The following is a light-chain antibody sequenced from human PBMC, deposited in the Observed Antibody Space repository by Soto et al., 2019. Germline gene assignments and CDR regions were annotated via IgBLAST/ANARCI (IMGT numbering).Light chain of an antibody. J-gene: IGLJ1*01. CDR2: EVN. Sequence: QSALTQPPSASGSPGQSVTISCTGTSSDVGVYNYVSWYQQHPGKAPKLMIYEVNKRPSGVPDRFSGSKSGNTASLTDSGLQAEDEADYYCSSSYAGSNNYVFGTGTKVTVL. CDR1: SSDVGVYNY. CDR3: SSYAGSNNYV. V-gene: IGLV2-8*01.